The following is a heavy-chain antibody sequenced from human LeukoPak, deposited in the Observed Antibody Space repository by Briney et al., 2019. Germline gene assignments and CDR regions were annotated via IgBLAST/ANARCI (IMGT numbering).Heavy chain of an antibody. CDR1: GYTFTGYY. CDR3: ARVDIAARSYFDY. CDR2: INPNSGGT. D-gene: IGHD6-6*01. V-gene: IGHV1-2*02. Sequence: ASVKVSCKASGYTFTGYYMHWVRQAPGQGLEWMGWINPNSGGTNYAQKLQGRVTMTTDTSTSTAYMELRSLRSDDTAVYYCARVDIAARSYFDYWGQGTLVTVSS. J-gene: IGHJ4*02.